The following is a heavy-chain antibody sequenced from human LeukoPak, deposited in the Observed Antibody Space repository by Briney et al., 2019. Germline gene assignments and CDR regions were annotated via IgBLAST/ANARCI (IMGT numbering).Heavy chain of an antibody. CDR1: GGSISSYY. Sequence: PSETLSLTCTASGGSISSYYWNWIRQPPGKGLEWIGYIYNGGSTNYNPSLKSRVTISVDTSKNQFSLKLRSVTAADTAMYYCARGRSSWDNWLDPWGQGTLVTVSS. D-gene: IGHD6-13*01. V-gene: IGHV4-59*01. CDR2: IYNGGST. J-gene: IGHJ5*02. CDR3: ARGRSSWDNWLDP.